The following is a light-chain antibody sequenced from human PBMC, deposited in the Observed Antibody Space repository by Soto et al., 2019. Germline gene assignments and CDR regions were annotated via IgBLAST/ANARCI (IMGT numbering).Light chain of an antibody. CDR1: RFNIGSNT. Sequence: QSVLTQPPSASGTPGQRVTTSCSGSRFNIGSNTVNWYHQLPGTAPKLLIYSENQRPSGVPDRFSGSKSGTSASLAISGLQSEDEADYYCASWDGSLNVVLFGGGTKLTVL. CDR2: SEN. V-gene: IGLV1-44*01. CDR3: ASWDGSLNVVL. J-gene: IGLJ2*01.